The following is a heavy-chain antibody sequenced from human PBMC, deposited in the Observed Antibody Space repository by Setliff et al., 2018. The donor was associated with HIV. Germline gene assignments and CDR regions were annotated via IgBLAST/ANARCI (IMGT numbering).Heavy chain of an antibody. V-gene: IGHV1-2*02. CDR1: GYTFTDFW. CDR2: IDPDKGDT. J-gene: IGHJ4*02. CDR3: ERVTHRLSGGIDY. Sequence: VKVSCKISGYTFTDFWIHWVRQAPGQGLESMGWIDPDKGDTGYAHNFQGRVIMTRDTSTSTVYMELHWLTSDDTAVYYCERVTHRLSGGIDYRGQGTQVTVSS. D-gene: IGHD2-15*01.